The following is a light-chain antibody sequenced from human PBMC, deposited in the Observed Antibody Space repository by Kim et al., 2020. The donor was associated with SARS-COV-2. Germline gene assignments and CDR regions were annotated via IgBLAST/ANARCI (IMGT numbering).Light chain of an antibody. J-gene: IGKJ2*01. Sequence: LSPGERATLSCRASQSVSSSYLAWYQQKPGQAPRLLIYGASSRATGTPDRFSGSGSGTDFTLTISRLEPEDFAVYYCQQYGSSPGTFGQGTKLEI. V-gene: IGKV3-20*01. CDR1: QSVSSSY. CDR3: QQYGSSPGT. CDR2: GAS.